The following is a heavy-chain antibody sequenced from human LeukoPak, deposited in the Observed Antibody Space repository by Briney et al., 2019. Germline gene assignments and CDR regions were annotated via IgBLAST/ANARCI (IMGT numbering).Heavy chain of an antibody. CDR2: ISRGSSSI. CDR3: ARGATVTSPFDY. J-gene: IGHJ4*02. CDR1: GFIFSNYN. Sequence: PGRSLRLSCAASGFIFSNYNMNWVRQAPGKGLEWVSKISRGSSSIYYADSVKGRFTISRDNGKNSLYLQMNSLRDEDTAVYFCARGATVTSPFDYWGQGTLVTVSS. V-gene: IGHV3-48*02. D-gene: IGHD4-17*01.